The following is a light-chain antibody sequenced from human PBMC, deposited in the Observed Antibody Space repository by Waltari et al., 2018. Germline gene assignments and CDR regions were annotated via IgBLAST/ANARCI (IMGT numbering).Light chain of an antibody. CDR1: QSVGRN. J-gene: IGKJ2*01. Sequence: EIVMTQSPATMSVSPGERATLSCRASQSVGRNVAWYQQKPGQAPRLVIYDASTRATGIPARFSGSGSGTEFTLTINSLQSEDFAVYSCQQYNNWPPYTFGQGTKLEIK. CDR2: DAS. V-gene: IGKV3-15*01. CDR3: QQYNNWPPYT.